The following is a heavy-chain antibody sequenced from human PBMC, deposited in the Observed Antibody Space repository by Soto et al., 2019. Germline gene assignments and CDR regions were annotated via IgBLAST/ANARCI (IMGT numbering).Heavy chain of an antibody. Sequence: SETLSLTCADYGGSFSGYYWIWIRQPPGKGLEWIGEINHSGSTNYNPSLKSRVTISVDTSKNQFSLKLSSVTAADTAVYYCASLSTTVTTGYWGQGTLVTVSS. CDR2: INHSGST. CDR3: ASLSTTVTTGY. CDR1: GGSFSGYY. J-gene: IGHJ4*02. V-gene: IGHV4-34*01. D-gene: IGHD4-17*01.